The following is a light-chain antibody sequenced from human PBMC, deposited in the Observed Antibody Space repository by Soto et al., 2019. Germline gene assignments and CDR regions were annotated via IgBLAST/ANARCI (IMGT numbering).Light chain of an antibody. CDR3: QQYNNWPPIT. J-gene: IGKJ5*01. V-gene: IGKV3-15*01. CDR2: YAS. CDR1: QSVSNN. Sequence: EIMMTQSPATLSVSPGERATLSCRASQSVSNNLAWYQQKPGQAPRLLIYYASTRATGIPARFSGSGSGTEFTLTISSLQSEDFALFYCQQYNNWPPITFGQGTRLEIK.